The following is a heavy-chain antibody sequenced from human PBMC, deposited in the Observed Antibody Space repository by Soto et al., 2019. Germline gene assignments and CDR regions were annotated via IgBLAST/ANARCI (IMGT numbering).Heavy chain of an antibody. CDR1: GFTFSSYG. CDR2: IWYDGSNK. Sequence: QVQLVESGGGVVQPGRSLRLSCAASGFTFSSYGMHWVRQAPGKGLEWVAVIWYDGSNKYYADSVKGRFTISRDNSKNTLYLQMNSLRAEDTAVYYCAREPKVRSYYYGMDVWGQGTTVTVSS. J-gene: IGHJ6*02. D-gene: IGHD3-10*01. V-gene: IGHV3-33*01. CDR3: AREPKVRSYYYGMDV.